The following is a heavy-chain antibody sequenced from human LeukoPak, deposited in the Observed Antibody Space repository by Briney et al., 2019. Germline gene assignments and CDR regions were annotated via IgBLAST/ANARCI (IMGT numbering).Heavy chain of an antibody. J-gene: IGHJ4*02. D-gene: IGHD2-15*01. CDR2: IKHSGST. V-gene: IGHV4-34*01. CDR3: ARGSPVVGLNY. Sequence: SETLSLTCTVSGGSINSYYWSWIRQPPGKGLEWIGEIKHSGSTNYNPSLKSRVTISVDTSKNQFSLKLSSVTAADTAVYYCARGSPVVGLNYWGQGSLVTVSS. CDR1: GGSINSYY.